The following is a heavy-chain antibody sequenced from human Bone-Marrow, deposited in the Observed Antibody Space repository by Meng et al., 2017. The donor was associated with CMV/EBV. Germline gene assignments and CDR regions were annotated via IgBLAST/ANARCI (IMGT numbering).Heavy chain of an antibody. CDR3: ARDYEYVWGTLGY. CDR2: INHSGST. CDR1: GGSFSGYY. V-gene: IGHV4-34*01. Sequence: ESLKISCAVYGGSFSGYYWSWIRQPPGKGLEWIGEINHSGSTNYNPSLKSRVTISVDTSKNQFSLKLSSVTAADTAVYYCARDYEYVWGTLGYWGEGTLVTVSS. J-gene: IGHJ4*02. D-gene: IGHD3-16*01.